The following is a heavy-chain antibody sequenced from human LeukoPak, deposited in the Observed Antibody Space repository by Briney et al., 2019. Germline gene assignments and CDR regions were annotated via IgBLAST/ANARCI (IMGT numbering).Heavy chain of an antibody. Sequence: SETLSLTCPVSCGSISSYYWSWIRQPPGKGLEWICYMYNTGSTSYNPSLKSRVTISVDKSKNQFSLRLGSVTAADTAVYFCARGGEFGDYLSWFDPWGQGTLVTVSS. J-gene: IGHJ5*02. V-gene: IGHV4-59*01. CDR1: CGSISSYY. CDR2: MYNTGST. CDR3: ARGGEFGDYLSWFDP. D-gene: IGHD3-10*01.